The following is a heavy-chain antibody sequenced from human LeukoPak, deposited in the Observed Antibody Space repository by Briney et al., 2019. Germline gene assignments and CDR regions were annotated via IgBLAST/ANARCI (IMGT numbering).Heavy chain of an antibody. CDR1: GFTFSSYA. J-gene: IGHJ4*02. D-gene: IGHD1-26*01. CDR2: ITGSGGST. V-gene: IGHV3-23*01. CDR3: AKDYIVPPSY. Sequence: GGSLRLSCAASGFTFSSYAMSWVRQAPGKGLEWVSVITGSGGSTFYADSVKGRFTISRDNSKNTLYLQMNSLRAEDTAVYYCAKDYIVPPSYWGQGTLVTVSS.